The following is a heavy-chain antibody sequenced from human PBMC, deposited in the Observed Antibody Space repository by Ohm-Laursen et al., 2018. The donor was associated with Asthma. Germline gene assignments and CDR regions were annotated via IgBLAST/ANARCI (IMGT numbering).Heavy chain of an antibody. CDR1: GFTFSSYG. CDR2: IWYDGSNK. Sequence: SLRLSCTAFGFTFSSYGMHWVRQAPGKGLEWVAVIWYDGSNKYYADSVKGRFTISRDNSKNTLYLQMNSLRAEDTAVYYCARFHGSSWYYFDYWGQGTLVTVSS. CDR3: ARFHGSSWYYFDY. J-gene: IGHJ4*02. D-gene: IGHD6-13*01. V-gene: IGHV3-33*01.